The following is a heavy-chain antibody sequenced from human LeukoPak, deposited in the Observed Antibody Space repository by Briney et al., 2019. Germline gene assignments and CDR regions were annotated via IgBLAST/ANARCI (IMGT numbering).Heavy chain of an antibody. Sequence: PGGSLRLSCGASGFTFSNYWMSWVRQAPGKGLEWVANINQDGSEKYSVDSVTGRFTISRDNPKNSLYLQMNNLRGEDTAIYYCARDKEYCSGGSCYFGSSFDFWGQGTLVSVSS. V-gene: IGHV3-7*01. D-gene: IGHD2-15*01. CDR3: ARDKEYCSGGSCYFGSSFDF. CDR2: INQDGSEK. CDR1: GFTFSNYW. J-gene: IGHJ4*02.